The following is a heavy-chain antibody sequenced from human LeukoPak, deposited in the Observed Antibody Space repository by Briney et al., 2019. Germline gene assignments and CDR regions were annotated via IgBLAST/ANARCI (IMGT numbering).Heavy chain of an antibody. D-gene: IGHD3-22*01. CDR3: ARAPYYYDSSGQNLQY. Sequence: PSETLSLTCAVSGGSISSGGYYWSWIRQPPGKGLEWIGEINHSGSTNYNPSLKSRVTISVDTSKNQFSLKLSSVTAADTAVYYCARAPYYYDSSGQNLQYWGQGTLVTVSS. CDR2: INHSGST. V-gene: IGHV4-34*01. J-gene: IGHJ4*02. CDR1: GGSISSGGYY.